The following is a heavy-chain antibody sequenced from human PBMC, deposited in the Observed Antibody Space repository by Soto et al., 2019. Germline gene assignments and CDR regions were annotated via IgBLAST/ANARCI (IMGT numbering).Heavy chain of an antibody. CDR3: AKPPDYNWNDY. Sequence: GGSLRLSCAASGFTFSSYAMRWVRQAPVKGLEWISAVSGSGGSTYYADSVKGRFTISRDNSKDTLYLQMNNLRAEDTAVYYCAKPPDYNWNDYWGQGTLVTVSS. D-gene: IGHD1-20*01. CDR2: VSGSGGST. J-gene: IGHJ4*02. V-gene: IGHV3-23*01. CDR1: GFTFSSYA.